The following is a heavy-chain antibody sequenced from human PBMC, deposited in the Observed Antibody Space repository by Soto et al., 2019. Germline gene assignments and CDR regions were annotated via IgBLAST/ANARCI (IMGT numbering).Heavy chain of an antibody. CDR3: ARLFCSSTTCYWGANWLDP. Sequence: PSETLSLTCSVSGASISSSGDYSWSWIRQPPGKGLEWIGSIYYSGSTYYNPSLKSRVTISVDTSKNQFSLKLSSVTAADTAVYYCARLFCSSTTCYWGANWLDPWGQGTLVTVSS. V-gene: IGHV4-30-4*01. J-gene: IGHJ5*02. CDR2: IYYSGST. D-gene: IGHD2-2*01. CDR1: GASISSSGDYS.